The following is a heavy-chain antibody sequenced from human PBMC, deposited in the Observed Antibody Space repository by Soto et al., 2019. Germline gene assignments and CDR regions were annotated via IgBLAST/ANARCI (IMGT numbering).Heavy chain of an antibody. V-gene: IGHV2-70*11. J-gene: IGHJ6*03. CDR1: GFSLSTSGMC. Sequence: GSGPTLVNPTRTLTLTCTFSGFSLSTSGMCVSWIRQPPGKALEWLARIDWDDDKYYSTSLKTRLTISKDTSKNQVVLTMTNMDPVDTATYYCARARVGYCSSTSCPHYYYYYMDVWGKGTTVTVS. CDR3: ARARVGYCSSTSCPHYYYYYMDV. D-gene: IGHD2-2*01. CDR2: IDWDDDK.